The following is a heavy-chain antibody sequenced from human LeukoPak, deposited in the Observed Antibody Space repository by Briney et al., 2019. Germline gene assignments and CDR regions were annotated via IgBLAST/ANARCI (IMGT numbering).Heavy chain of an antibody. CDR3: GKDISAGGMDV. D-gene: IGHD3-10*01. Sequence: QTGGSLRLSCAASGFTFDDYAMHWVRQAPGKGLEWVSGISWNSGSIGYADSVKGRFTISRDNAKNSLYLQMNSLRAEDTALYYCGKDISAGGMDVWGQGTTVTVSS. CDR2: ISWNSGSI. CDR1: GFTFDDYA. J-gene: IGHJ6*02. V-gene: IGHV3-9*01.